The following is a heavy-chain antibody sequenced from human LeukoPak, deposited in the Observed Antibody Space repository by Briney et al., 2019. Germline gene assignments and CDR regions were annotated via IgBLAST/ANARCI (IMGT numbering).Heavy chain of an antibody. D-gene: IGHD3-22*01. CDR2: IYYSGST. J-gene: IGHJ3*02. CDR1: GGSISSSRYY. V-gene: IGHV4-39*07. CDR3: ARTIGFDSRGYQHDAYDI. Sequence: SETLSLTCTVSGGSISSSRYYWGWIRQPPGKGLEWIGSIYYSGSTYYTPPLKSRVTISVDTSSDHFSLNLTSVTAADTAVYYCARTIGFDSRGYQHDAYDIWGQGTLVTVSS.